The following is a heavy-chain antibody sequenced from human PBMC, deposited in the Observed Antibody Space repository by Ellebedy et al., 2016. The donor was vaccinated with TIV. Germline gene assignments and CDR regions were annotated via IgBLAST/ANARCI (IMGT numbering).Heavy chain of an antibody. CDR2: INHSGST. CDR3: ARSLGIAAAGTDFDY. V-gene: IGHV4-34*01. CDR1: GGSFSGYY. Sequence: SETLSLXCAVYGGSFSGYYWSWIRQPPGKGLEWIGEINHSGSTNYNPSLKSRVTISVDTSKNQFSLKLSSVTAADTAVYYCARSLGIAAAGTDFDYWGQGTLVTVSS. D-gene: IGHD6-13*01. J-gene: IGHJ4*02.